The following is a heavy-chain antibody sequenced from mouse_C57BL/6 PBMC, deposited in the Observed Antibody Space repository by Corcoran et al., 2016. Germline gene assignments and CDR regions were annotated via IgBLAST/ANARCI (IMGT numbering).Heavy chain of an antibody. CDR1: GYPFTTYG. J-gene: IGHJ1*03. CDR2: INTYSGVP. V-gene: IGHV9-3*01. D-gene: IGHD2-2*01. CDR3: ARDGYDWYFDV. Sequence: QIQLVQSGPELKKPGDTVKIYCKAYGYPFTTYGMSWVKQAPGKGLKWMGWINTYSGVPTYADDFKGRFSFSLETSASTAYLQINNLKNEDTATYFCARDGYDWYFDVWGTGTTVTVSS.